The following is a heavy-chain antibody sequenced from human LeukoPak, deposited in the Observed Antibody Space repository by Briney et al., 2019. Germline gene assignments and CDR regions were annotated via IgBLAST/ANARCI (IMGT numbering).Heavy chain of an antibody. CDR3: ARHRGMIALGFQH. Sequence: PSETLSLTCTVSGGSISSYYWSWIRQPPGKGLEWIGYIYYSGSTNYNPSLKSRVTISVDTSKNQFSLKLSSVTAADTAVYYCARHRGMIALGFQHWGQGTLVTVSS. CDR1: GGSISSYY. V-gene: IGHV4-59*08. J-gene: IGHJ1*01. CDR2: IYYSGST. D-gene: IGHD3-22*01.